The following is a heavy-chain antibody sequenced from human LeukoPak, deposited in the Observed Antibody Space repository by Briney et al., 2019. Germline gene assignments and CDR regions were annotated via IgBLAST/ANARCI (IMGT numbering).Heavy chain of an antibody. CDR3: ARSTVTPLSNFDY. CDR1: GYTFTGYY. J-gene: IGHJ4*02. D-gene: IGHD4-17*01. Sequence: ASVKVSCKASGYTFTGYYMHWVRQAPGQGLEWMGWINPNSGGTSYAQKFQGRVTMTRDTSISTAYMELSRLRSDDTAVYYCARSTVTPLSNFDYWGQGTLVTVSS. V-gene: IGHV1-2*02. CDR2: INPNSGGT.